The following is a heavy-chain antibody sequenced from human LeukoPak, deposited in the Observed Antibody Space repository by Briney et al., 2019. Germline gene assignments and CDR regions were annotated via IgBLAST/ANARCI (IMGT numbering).Heavy chain of an antibody. CDR1: GFTVSSNY. CDR3: ARDRDPEVRGVFNWFDP. V-gene: IGHV3-53*01. D-gene: IGHD3-10*01. Sequence: GGSLRLSCAASGFTVSSNYMSWVRQAPGKGLEWVSVIYSGGSTYYADSVKGRFTISRDNSKNTLYLQMNSLRAEDTAVYYCARDRDPEVRGVFNWFDPWGQGTLVTVSS. CDR2: IYSGGST. J-gene: IGHJ5*02.